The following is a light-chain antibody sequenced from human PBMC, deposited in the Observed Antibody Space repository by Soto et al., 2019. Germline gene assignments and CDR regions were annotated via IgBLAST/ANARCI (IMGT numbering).Light chain of an antibody. Sequence: EIVLTQSPGTLSLSPGERATLSCRASQSVSSTFLAWYQQKPGQAPRLLIHGASTRATGIPDRFSGSGSGTDFTLTISRLEPEDFAVYYCQQRGNWPPTFGGGTKVEIK. CDR3: QQRGNWPPT. CDR2: GAS. V-gene: IGKV3D-20*02. J-gene: IGKJ4*01. CDR1: QSVSSTF.